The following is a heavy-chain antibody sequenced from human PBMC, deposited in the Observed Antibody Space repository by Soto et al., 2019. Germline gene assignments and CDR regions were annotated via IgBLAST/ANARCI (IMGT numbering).Heavy chain of an antibody. D-gene: IGHD5-18*01. CDR1: GFNFRNYG. CDR3: ARVGVDTTVVDGGYYYYPLDV. J-gene: IGHJ6*02. V-gene: IGHV3-74*01. CDR2: INSVGRST. Sequence: PGGSLRLSCAASGFNFRNYGMHWVRQAPGEGLVWVSRINSVGRSTRYADSVKGRFTISRDNAGNTLFLQMNSLRADDTAVYYCARVGVDTTVVDGGYYYYPLDVWGQGTTVTV.